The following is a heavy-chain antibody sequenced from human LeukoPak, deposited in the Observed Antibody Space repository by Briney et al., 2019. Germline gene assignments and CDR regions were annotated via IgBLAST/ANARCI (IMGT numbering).Heavy chain of an antibody. CDR1: GYTFTTYD. D-gene: IGHD4-11*01. V-gene: IGHV1-8*01. J-gene: IGHJ4*02. CDR2: MNIKSGDR. Sequence: VSVKVSCKASGYTFTTYDINWVRQVTGQGLEWMGWMNIKSGDRGYAQKFQGRVTMTRDTSINTAYMELSSLRSDDTAVYYCARVVGSIDYWGQGTLVTVSS. CDR3: ARVVGSIDY.